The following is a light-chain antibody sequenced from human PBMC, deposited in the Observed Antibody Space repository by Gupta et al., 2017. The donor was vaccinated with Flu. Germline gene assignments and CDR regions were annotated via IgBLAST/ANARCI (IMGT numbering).Light chain of an antibody. CDR2: EVT. J-gene: IGLJ1*01. Sequence: QSALTQPVSVSGSPGQSITISCTGTSSDVGGSNYVSWYQQHPGKAPKLMIYEVTNRPSGISNRFSGSKSGNTASLTISGLQAEDEADYYCSSDTTSRTLLFGTGTKVTVL. CDR3: SSDTTSRTLL. CDR1: SSDVGGSNY. V-gene: IGLV2-14*01.